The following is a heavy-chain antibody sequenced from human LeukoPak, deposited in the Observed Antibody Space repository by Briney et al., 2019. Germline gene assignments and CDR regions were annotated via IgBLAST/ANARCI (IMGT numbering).Heavy chain of an antibody. CDR3: AKDLFREELPNAFDI. Sequence: GGSLRLSCAASGITFSSYAMSWVRQAPGKGLEWVSAISGSGGSTYYADSVKGRFTISRDNSKNTLYPQMNSLRAEDTAVYYCAKDLFREELPNAFDIWGQGTMVTVSS. CDR2: ISGSGGST. CDR1: GITFSSYA. V-gene: IGHV3-23*01. J-gene: IGHJ3*02. D-gene: IGHD1-7*01.